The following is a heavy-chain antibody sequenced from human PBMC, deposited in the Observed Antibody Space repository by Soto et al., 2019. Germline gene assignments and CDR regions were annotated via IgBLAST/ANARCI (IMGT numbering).Heavy chain of an antibody. CDR2: INHSGST. Sequence: SETLSLTCAVYGGSFSGYYWSWIRQPPGKGLEWIGEINHSGSTNYNPSLKRRVTISVDTSKNQFSLKLSSVTAADTAVYYCATTRYSSGWYRASILDYWGQGTLVTVSS. J-gene: IGHJ4*02. CDR1: GGSFSGYY. CDR3: ATTRYSSGWYRASILDY. V-gene: IGHV4-34*01. D-gene: IGHD6-19*01.